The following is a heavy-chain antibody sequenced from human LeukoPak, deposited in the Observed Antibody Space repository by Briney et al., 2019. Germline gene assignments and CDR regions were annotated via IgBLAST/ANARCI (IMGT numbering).Heavy chain of an antibody. CDR1: GLTFSGYV. CDR2: ISGSGGST. CDR3: AKNHERGRYDSFDM. V-gene: IGHV3-23*01. J-gene: IGHJ3*02. Sequence: GGSLRLSCAASGLTFSGYVMTWVRQPPGKGLQWVADISGSGGSTYYADSVKGRFSISRDNSKNMLYLQLDSLRAEDTAVYYCAKNHERGRYDSFDMWTQGSWVTVSS. D-gene: IGHD3-16*02.